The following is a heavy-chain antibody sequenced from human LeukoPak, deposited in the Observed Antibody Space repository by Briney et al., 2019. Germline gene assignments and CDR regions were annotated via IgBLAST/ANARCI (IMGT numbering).Heavy chain of an antibody. CDR3: ARGPIAAAGILFHY. D-gene: IGHD6-13*01. CDR2: IYHSGST. J-gene: IGHJ4*02. Sequence: SETLSLTCTVSGGSISSGSYYWAWIRQPPGKGLEWIGSIYHSGSTYYNPSLKSRVTISVDTSKNQFSLKLSSVTAADTAVYYCARGPIAAAGILFHYWGQGTLVTVSS. CDR1: GGSISSGSYY. V-gene: IGHV4-39*07.